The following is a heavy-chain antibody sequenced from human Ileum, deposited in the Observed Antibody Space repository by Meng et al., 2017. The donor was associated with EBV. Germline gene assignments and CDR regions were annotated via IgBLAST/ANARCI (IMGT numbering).Heavy chain of an antibody. V-gene: IGHV4-4*02. CDR1: GGSITNNNW. CDR3: AKRTGDRGDYFDY. J-gene: IGHJ4*02. CDR2: ISQSGST. Sequence: EPLEVSGLRLVNPSGTLTLTCAVSGGSITNNNWSWVRQPPGQGLEWIGEISQSGSTYYNPSLKSRVTISGDKSKNNFSLRLSSVTAADTAVYYCAKRTGDRGDYFDYWGQGALVTVSS. D-gene: IGHD7-27*01.